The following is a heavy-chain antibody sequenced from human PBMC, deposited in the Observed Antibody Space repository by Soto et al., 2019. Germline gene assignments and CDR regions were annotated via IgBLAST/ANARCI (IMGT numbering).Heavy chain of an antibody. CDR2: IIPIFGTA. V-gene: IGHV1-69*06. Sequence: QVQLVQSGAEVKKPGSSVKVSCKASGGTFSSYAISWVRQAPGQGLEWMGGIIPIFGTANYAQKFQGRLTIAADKSTNTAYMELSSLISEDTAVYYWARERGPTRGMDVWGQGTTVTVSS. CDR3: ARERGPTRGMDV. CDR1: GGTFSSYA. J-gene: IGHJ6*02. D-gene: IGHD4-4*01.